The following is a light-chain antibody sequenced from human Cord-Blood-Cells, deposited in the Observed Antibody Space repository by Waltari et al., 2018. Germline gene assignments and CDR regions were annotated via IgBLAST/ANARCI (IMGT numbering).Light chain of an antibody. J-gene: IGKJ4*01. CDR3: QQRSNWLRT. CDR1: QSVSSY. Sequence: EIVLTQSPATLSLSPGERATLSCRACQSVSSYLAWYQQKPGQAPRLLIYDASNRATGIPARFSGSGSGTDFTLTISSLEPEDFAVYYCQQRSNWLRTFGGGTKVEIK. V-gene: IGKV3-11*01. CDR2: DAS.